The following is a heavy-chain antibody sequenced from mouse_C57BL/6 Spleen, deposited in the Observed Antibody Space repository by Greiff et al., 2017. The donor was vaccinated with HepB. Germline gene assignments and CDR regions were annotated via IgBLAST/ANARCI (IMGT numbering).Heavy chain of an antibody. J-gene: IGHJ4*01. CDR3: ASYYYGSSYRGAMDY. CDR1: GFTFSDYG. CDR2: ISSGSSTI. Sequence: EVKLMESGGGLVKPGGSLKLSCAASGFTFSDYGMHWVRQAPEKGLEWVAYISSGSSTIYYADTVKGRFTISRDNAKNTLFLQMTSLRSEDTAMYYCASYYYGSSYRGAMDYWGQGTSVTVSS. V-gene: IGHV5-17*01. D-gene: IGHD1-1*01.